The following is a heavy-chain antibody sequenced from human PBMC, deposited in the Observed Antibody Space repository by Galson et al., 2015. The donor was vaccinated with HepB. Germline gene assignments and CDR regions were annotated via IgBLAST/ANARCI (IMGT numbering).Heavy chain of an antibody. CDR1: GFTFSKYV. D-gene: IGHD3-3*01. Sequence: SLRLSCAASGFTFSKYVMSWVRQAPGKGLEWVAVISYDGSNKYYADSVKGRFTISRDNSKNTLYLQMNSLRAEDTAVYYCAKEGVLRFLEWLSASRVHFDYWGQGTLVTVSS. J-gene: IGHJ4*02. CDR2: ISYDGSNK. CDR3: AKEGVLRFLEWLSASRVHFDY. V-gene: IGHV3-30*18.